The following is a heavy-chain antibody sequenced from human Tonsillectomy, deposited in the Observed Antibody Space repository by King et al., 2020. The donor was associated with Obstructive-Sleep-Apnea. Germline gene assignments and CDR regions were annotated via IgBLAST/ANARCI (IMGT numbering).Heavy chain of an antibody. V-gene: IGHV1-24*01. CDR2: FDPEDGET. CDR1: GYTLTELS. Sequence: QLVQSGAEVKKPGASVKVSCKVSGYTLTELSMHWVRQAPGKGLEWVGGFDPEDGETIYAQKFQGRVTVTEDTSTDTAYMELSSLRSGDTAVYYCATVTFGGVIANFGYWGQGTLVTVSS. CDR3: ATVTFGGVIANFGY. J-gene: IGHJ4*02. D-gene: IGHD3-16*02.